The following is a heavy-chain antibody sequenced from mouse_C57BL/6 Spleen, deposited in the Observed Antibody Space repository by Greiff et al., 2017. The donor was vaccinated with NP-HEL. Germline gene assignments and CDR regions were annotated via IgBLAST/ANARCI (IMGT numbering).Heavy chain of an antibody. CDR2: LDPSDSYT. CDR1: GYTFTSYW. Sequence: QVQLQQPGAELVKPGASVQLSCKASGYTFTSYWLQWVKQRPGQGLEWIGELDPSDSYTNYTQKFKGKATLTVDTSSSTAYMQLSSLTSEDSAVYYCARGGMVTTGYAMDYWGQGTSVTVSS. V-gene: IGHV1-50*01. D-gene: IGHD2-2*01. CDR3: ARGGMVTTGYAMDY. J-gene: IGHJ4*01.